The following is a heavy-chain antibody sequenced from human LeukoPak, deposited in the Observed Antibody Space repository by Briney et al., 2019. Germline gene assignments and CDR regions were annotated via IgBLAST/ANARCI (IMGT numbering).Heavy chain of an antibody. V-gene: IGHV3-11*01. CDR2: ITPSGSTI. J-gene: IGHJ1*01. D-gene: IGHD5-24*01. CDR3: AVRDVYNSAF. CDR1: GFTFSGYY. Sequence: GGSLRLSCSASGFTFSGYYMSWVRQAPGKGLEWVSYITPSGSTIYYADSVKGRFTISRDNAKNSLYLQMNSLGAEDTAVYFFAVRDVYNSAFWGQGTLVTVSS.